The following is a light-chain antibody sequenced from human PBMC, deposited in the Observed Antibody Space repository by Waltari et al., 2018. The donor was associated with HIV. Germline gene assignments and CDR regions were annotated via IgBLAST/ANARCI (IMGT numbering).Light chain of an antibody. CDR2: DNH. CDR3: GTWDTSLNAGV. J-gene: IGLJ2*01. V-gene: IGLV1-51*01. CDR1: PSNIGNKF. Sequence: QSVLPQPPAVSAAPGQKVAIACPGTPSNIGNKFVCWYQKLQGTAPKLIIFDNHKRPSGVSDRFSASKSGTSATLAITGLHTGDEAEYYCGTWDTSLNAGVFGGGTKVSVL.